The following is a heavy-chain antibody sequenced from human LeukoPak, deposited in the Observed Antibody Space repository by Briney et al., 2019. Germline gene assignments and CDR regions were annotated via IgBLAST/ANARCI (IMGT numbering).Heavy chain of an antibody. CDR3: ARDYYDSRGEAFDI. CDR2: IFYVGST. CDR1: GDSIGSHY. V-gene: IGHV4-59*11. J-gene: IGHJ3*02. D-gene: IGHD3-22*01. Sequence: SETLSLTCTVPGDSIGSHYWSWIRQPPGKGLEWIGYIFYVGSTNYNPSLKSRVTISVDTSKNQFSLKLNSVTAADTAVYYCARDYYDSRGEAFDIWGQGTMVTVSS.